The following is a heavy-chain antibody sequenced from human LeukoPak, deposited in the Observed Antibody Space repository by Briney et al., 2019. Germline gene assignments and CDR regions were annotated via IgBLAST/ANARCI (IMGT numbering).Heavy chain of an antibody. Sequence: GGSLSCSGAAPGLTFAGFTLGWFGQAQGKDLDGVSTISASGDNTYYAASVKGRFTISRDNSKNTLYLQMDSLRAEDTAVYYCAKRFCSATRCFHFDYWGQGTLVTVSS. CDR3: AKRFCSATRCFHFDY. V-gene: IGHV3-23*01. J-gene: IGHJ4*02. D-gene: IGHD2-2*01. CDR2: ISASGDNT. CDR1: GLTFAGFT.